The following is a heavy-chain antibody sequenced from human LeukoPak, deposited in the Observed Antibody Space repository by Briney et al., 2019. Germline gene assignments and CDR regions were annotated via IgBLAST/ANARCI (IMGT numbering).Heavy chain of an antibody. CDR2: IIPILGMA. D-gene: IGHD1-26*01. CDR3: ARASGSSLAFDI. CDR1: GGTFSSYA. V-gene: IGHV1-69*04. J-gene: IGHJ3*02. Sequence: ASVKVSCKASGGTFSSYAISWVRQAPGQGLEWMGRIIPILGMANYAQKFQGRVTITADKSTSTAYMELSSLRSEDTAVYYCARASGSSLAFDIWGQGTMVTVSS.